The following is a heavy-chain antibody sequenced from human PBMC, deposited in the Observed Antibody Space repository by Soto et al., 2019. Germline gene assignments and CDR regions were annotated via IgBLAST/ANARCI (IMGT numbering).Heavy chain of an antibody. Sequence: LSLTCTVSGGSISSSSYYWGWIRQPPGKGLEWIGSIYYSGSTYYNPSLKSRVTISVDTSKNQCSLKLSSVPAADTAVYYCARPRRKGNDFDYWGQGTLVTVSS. J-gene: IGHJ4*02. V-gene: IGHV4-39*01. CDR3: ARPRRKGNDFDY. D-gene: IGHD4-4*01. CDR1: GGSISSSSYY. CDR2: IYYSGST.